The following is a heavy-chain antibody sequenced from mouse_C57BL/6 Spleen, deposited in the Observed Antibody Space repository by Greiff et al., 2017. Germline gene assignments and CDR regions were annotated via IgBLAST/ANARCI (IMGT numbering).Heavy chain of an antibody. D-gene: IGHD4-1*01. Sequence: QVQLKESGAELVRPGASVTLSCKASGYTFTDYEMHWVKQTPVHGLEWIGAIDPETGGTAYNQKFKGKAILTADKSSSTAYMELRSLTSEDSAVYYCTRKGLGHSFDYWGQGTTLTVSS. V-gene: IGHV1-15*01. J-gene: IGHJ2*01. CDR3: TRKGLGHSFDY. CDR2: IDPETGGT. CDR1: GYTFTDYE.